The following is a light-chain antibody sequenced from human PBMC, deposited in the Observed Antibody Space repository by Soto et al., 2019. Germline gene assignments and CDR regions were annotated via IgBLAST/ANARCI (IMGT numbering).Light chain of an antibody. Sequence: QSALTQPASVSGSPGQSITVSCIGTSSDIGGYNYVSWYQQHPGKAPKLMIHDVSNRPSGVSDRFSGSKSGNTASLTISGLQVDDEAYYYCSSYTSSNTQVFGGGTQLTVL. J-gene: IGLJ2*01. CDR1: SSDIGGYNY. V-gene: IGLV2-14*03. CDR2: DVS. CDR3: SSYTSSNTQV.